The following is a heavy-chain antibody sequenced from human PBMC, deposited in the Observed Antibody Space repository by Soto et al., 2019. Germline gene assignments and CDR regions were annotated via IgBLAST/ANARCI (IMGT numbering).Heavy chain of an antibody. J-gene: IGHJ5*02. D-gene: IGHD6-6*01. Sequence: AGGSLRLSCAASGFTFSSYAMHWVRQAPGKGLEWVAVISYDGSNKYYADSVKGRFTISRDNSKNTLYLQMNSLRAEDTAVYYCVSIGAVAARRGNWFDPWGQGTLVTVSS. V-gene: IGHV3-30-3*01. CDR1: GFTFSSYA. CDR3: VSIGAVAARRGNWFDP. CDR2: ISYDGSNK.